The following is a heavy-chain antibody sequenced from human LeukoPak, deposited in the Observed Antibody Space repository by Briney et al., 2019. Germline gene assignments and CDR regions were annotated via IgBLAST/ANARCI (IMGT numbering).Heavy chain of an antibody. D-gene: IGHD5-18*01. V-gene: IGHV4-61*01. J-gene: IGHJ4*02. CDR1: GYSISSGYY. Sequence: SETLSLTCTVSGYSISSGYYWGWIRQPPGKGLEWIGYIYYSGSTNYNPSLKSRVIISLDTSKNQFSLKVTSVTAADTAVYYCARHEDTAMVVSPFDSWGQGTLVTVSS. CDR2: IYYSGST. CDR3: ARHEDTAMVVSPFDS.